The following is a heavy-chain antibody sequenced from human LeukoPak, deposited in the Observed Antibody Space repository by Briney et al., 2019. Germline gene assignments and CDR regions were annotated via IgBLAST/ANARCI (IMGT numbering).Heavy chain of an antibody. CDR1: GFTFSSYW. Sequence: GGSLRLSCAASGFTFSSYWMHWVRQAPGKGLMWVSRLKSGGSVSNDAAAVEGRFTFSEDTTKNTLYLQMNLMSPEATVVYCSARLPSWATGSIDYWGQGTLVTVSS. V-gene: IGHV3-74*01. D-gene: IGHD1-26*01. J-gene: IGHJ4*02. CDR2: LKSGGSVS. CDR3: ARLPSWATGSIDY.